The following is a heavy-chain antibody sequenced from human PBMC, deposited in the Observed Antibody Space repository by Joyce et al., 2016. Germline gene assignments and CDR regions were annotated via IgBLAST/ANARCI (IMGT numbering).Heavy chain of an antibody. V-gene: IGHV1-58*01. CDR1: GFTFRNAA. J-gene: IGHJ4*02. Sequence: MQLVQSGPEVRKPGTSVKVSCKTSGFTFRNAAVQWVRQARGQGLEWIGVIVINSGNVKYTQKFEKRVSVSIDMSTSTAFMELSSLKVDDTGVYYCAAESDPAGSQGWGQGTLVTVSS. D-gene: IGHD3-10*01. CDR2: IVINSGNV. CDR3: AAESDPAGSQG.